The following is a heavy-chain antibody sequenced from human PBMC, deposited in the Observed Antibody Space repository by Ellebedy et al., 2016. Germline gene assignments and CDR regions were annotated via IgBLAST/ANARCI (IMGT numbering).Heavy chain of an antibody. CDR3: AKAMVRASHPSDY. CDR1: GFTFSSYA. J-gene: IGHJ4*02. D-gene: IGHD3-10*01. Sequence: GESLKISXAASGFTFSSYAMSWVRQAPGKGLEWVSAISGSGGSTYYADSVKGRFTISRDNSKNTLYLQMNSLRAEDTAVYYCAKAMVRASHPSDYWGQGTLVTVSS. CDR2: ISGSGGST. V-gene: IGHV3-23*01.